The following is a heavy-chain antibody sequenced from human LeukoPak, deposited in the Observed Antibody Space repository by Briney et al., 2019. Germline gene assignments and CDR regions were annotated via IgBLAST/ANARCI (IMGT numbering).Heavy chain of an antibody. J-gene: IGHJ4*02. CDR2: ISSSSSTI. V-gene: IGHV3-48*04. CDR1: GFTFSSYS. CDR3: ARVIVGAANY. Sequence: GGSLRLSCAASGFTFSSYSMNWVRQAPGKGLEWVSYISSSSSTIYYADSVKGRFTISRDNAKNSLYLQMNSLRAEDTAVYYYARVIVGAANYWGQGTLVTVSS. D-gene: IGHD1-26*01.